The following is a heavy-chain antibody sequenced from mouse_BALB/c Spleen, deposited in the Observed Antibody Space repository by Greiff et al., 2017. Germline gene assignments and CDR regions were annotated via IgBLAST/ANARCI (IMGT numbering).Heavy chain of an antibody. J-gene: IGHJ4*01. V-gene: IGHV2-6-7*01. CDR2: IWGDGST. Sequence: VKRVESGPGLVAPSQSLSITCTVSGFSLTGYGVNWVRQPPGKGLEWLGMIWGDGSTDYNSALKSRLSISKDNSKSQVFLKMNSLQTDDTARYYCAREGSGYHYAMDYWGQGTSVTVSS. CDR1: GFSLTGYG. CDR3: AREGSGYHYAMDY. D-gene: IGHD3-1*01.